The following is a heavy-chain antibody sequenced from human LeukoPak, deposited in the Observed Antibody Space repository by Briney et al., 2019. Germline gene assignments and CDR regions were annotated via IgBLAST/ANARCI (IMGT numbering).Heavy chain of an antibody. CDR1: GGTFSSYA. CDR2: IIPIFGTV. Sequence: ASVKVSCKASGGTFSSYAISWVRQAPGQGLEWMGGIIPIFGTVNYAQKFQGRVTITADKSTSTAYMELSSLRSEDTAVYYCARSPTKRVTEDYWGQGILVTVSS. V-gene: IGHV1-69*06. D-gene: IGHD5-18*01. CDR3: ARSPTKRVTEDY. J-gene: IGHJ4*02.